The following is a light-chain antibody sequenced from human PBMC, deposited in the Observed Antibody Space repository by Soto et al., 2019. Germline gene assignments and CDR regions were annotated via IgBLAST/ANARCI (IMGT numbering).Light chain of an antibody. Sequence: QSVLTQPACVSGSPGQSITISCTGTSSDVGSYNLVSWYQQHPGKAPKLMIYEGSKRPSGVSNRFSGSKSGNTASLTISGLQAEDEADYYCCSYAGSRVFGGGTKLTV. J-gene: IGLJ2*01. CDR2: EGS. V-gene: IGLV2-23*01. CDR3: CSYAGSRV. CDR1: SSDVGSYNL.